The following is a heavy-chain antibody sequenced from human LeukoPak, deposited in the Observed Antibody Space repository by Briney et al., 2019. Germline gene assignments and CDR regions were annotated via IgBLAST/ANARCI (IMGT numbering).Heavy chain of an antibody. CDR1: GGSISSYY. D-gene: IGHD3-22*01. V-gene: IGHV4-59*01. CDR3: ARARLHRGFWFDP. Sequence: PSETLSLTCTVSGGSISSYYWSWIRQPPGKGLEWIGYIYYSGSTNYNPSLKSRVTISVDTSKNQFSLKLSSVTAADTAVYYCARARLHRGFWFDPWGQGTLVTVSS. J-gene: IGHJ5*02. CDR2: IYYSGST.